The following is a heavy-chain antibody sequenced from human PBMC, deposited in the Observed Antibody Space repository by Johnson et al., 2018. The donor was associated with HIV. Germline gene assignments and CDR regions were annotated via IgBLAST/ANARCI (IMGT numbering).Heavy chain of an antibody. CDR3: ARDRFGDSDAFDI. D-gene: IGHD4-17*01. J-gene: IGHJ3*02. CDR1: GFTFSNYA. V-gene: IGHV3-64*04. Sequence: QMLLVESGGGVVQPGRSLRLSCAASGFTFSNYAMHWVRQAPGKGLEYVSAISSSGSTIYYADSVKGRFIISRDNAKNSLYLQMNSLRAEDTGVYFCARDRFGDSDAFDIWGQGTMVTVSS. CDR2: ISSSGSTI.